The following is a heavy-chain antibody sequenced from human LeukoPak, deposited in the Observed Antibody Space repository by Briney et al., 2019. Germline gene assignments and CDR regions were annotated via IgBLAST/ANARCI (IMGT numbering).Heavy chain of an antibody. CDR2: TYYRSKWYN. CDR1: GDSVSSNSAA. D-gene: IGHD6-19*01. CDR3: ARGPWVVAGSRPRSWFDP. Sequence: SQTLSLTCAISGDSVSSNSAAWNWIRQSPSRGLEWLGRTYYRSKWYNDYAVSVKSRITINPDTSKNQFSLQLNSVTPEDTAVYYCARGPWVVAGSRPRSWFDPWGQGTLVTVSS. J-gene: IGHJ5*02. V-gene: IGHV6-1*01.